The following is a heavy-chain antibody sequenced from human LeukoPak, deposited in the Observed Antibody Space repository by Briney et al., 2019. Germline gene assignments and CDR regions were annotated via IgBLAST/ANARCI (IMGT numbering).Heavy chain of an antibody. V-gene: IGHV4-4*07. J-gene: IGHJ3*02. CDR1: GGSISSYY. CDR2: IYTSGST. D-gene: IGHD6-13*01. Sequence: SEILSLTCTVSGGSISSYYWSWIRQPAGKGLEWIGRIYTSGSTNYNPSLKSRVTISVDTSKNQFSLKLSSVTAADTAVYYCATHYSSTTAFDIWGQGTMVTVSS. CDR3: ATHYSSTTAFDI.